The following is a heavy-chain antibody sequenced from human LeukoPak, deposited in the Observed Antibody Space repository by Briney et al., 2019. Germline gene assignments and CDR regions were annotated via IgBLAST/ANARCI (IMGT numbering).Heavy chain of an antibody. J-gene: IGHJ4*02. CDR2: TYYRSKWYN. Sequence: SQTLSLTCAISGDSVSSNSATWNWIRQSPSRGLEWLGGTYYRSKWYNDYAVSVKSRITINPDTSKNQFSLQLNSVSPEDTAVYYCARGDSSGWPYFDYWGQGTLVTVSS. CDR1: GDSVSSNSAT. V-gene: IGHV6-1*01. CDR3: ARGDSSGWPYFDY. D-gene: IGHD6-19*01.